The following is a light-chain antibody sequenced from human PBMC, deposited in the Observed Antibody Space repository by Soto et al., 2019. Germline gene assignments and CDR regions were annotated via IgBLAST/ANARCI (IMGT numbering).Light chain of an antibody. CDR2: GAS. CDR1: QSVSSN. J-gene: IGKJ1*01. CDR3: QQYNNWPQT. Sequence: MPQSPATRSLSPGERATLSSGASQSVSSNLAWYQQKPGQAPRLLIYGASTRATGIPARFSGSGSGTEFTLTISSLQSEDFAVYYCQQYNNWPQTFGQGTKVDIK. V-gene: IGKV3-15*01.